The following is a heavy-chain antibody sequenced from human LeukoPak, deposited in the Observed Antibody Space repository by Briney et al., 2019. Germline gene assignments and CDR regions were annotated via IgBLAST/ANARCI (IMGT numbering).Heavy chain of an antibody. CDR1: GFSLSTSGVG. V-gene: IGHV2-5*01. Sequence: SGPTLVNPTQTLTLTCTFSGFSLSTSGVGVGWIRQPPGKALEWLALIYWNDDKRYSPSLKSRLTITKDTSENQVVLTMTNMDPVDTATYYCAHRPRHHYDILTGYYIQDWFDPWGQGTLVTVSS. J-gene: IGHJ5*02. CDR3: AHRPRHHYDILTGYYIQDWFDP. CDR2: IYWNDDK. D-gene: IGHD3-9*01.